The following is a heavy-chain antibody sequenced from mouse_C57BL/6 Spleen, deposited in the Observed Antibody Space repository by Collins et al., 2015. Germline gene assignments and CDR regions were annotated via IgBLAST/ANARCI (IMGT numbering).Heavy chain of an antibody. D-gene: IGHD1-1*01. J-gene: IGHJ1*03. CDR2: IYPGNSDT. CDR1: GYTFTSYW. CDR3: TRPGDYYGSSYEGFYWYFDV. Sequence: EVQLQQSGTVLARPGASVKMSCKTSGYTFTSYWMHWVKQRPGQGLEWIGAIYPGNSDTSYNQKFKGKAKLTAVTSASTAYMELSSLTNEDSAVYYCTRPGDYYGSSYEGFYWYFDVWGTGTTVTVSS. V-gene: IGHV1-5*01.